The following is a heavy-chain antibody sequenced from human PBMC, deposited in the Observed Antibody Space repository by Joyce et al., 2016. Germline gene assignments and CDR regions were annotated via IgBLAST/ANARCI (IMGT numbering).Heavy chain of an antibody. V-gene: IGHV4-38-2*01. D-gene: IGHD5-18*01. CDR2: INHSGDT. CDR3: ARNRGYSTLDY. Sequence: QVQLQESGPGLVKPSETLSLTCAVSGYSVSSNYFWGWIRQPPGKGLEWIGSINHSGDTYYSPSLTGRVTISVDTSKNQFSLELRSVTAADTAVYYCARNRGYSTLDYWGQGTLVTVSS. CDR1: GYSVSSNYF. J-gene: IGHJ4*02.